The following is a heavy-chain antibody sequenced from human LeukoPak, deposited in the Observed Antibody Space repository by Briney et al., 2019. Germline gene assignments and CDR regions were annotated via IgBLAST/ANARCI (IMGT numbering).Heavy chain of an antibody. V-gene: IGHV3-74*01. CDR3: AKDSLRTVPKASFDS. J-gene: IGHJ4*02. D-gene: IGHD2-2*01. CDR1: GFTFSSYW. CDR2: INRDGSTT. Sequence: GGSLRLSCAASGFTFSSYWMHWVRQGPGKGLVWVSRINRDGSTTTYADSVTGRFTISRDNSKNTLFLQMNSLRAEDRAVYYCAKDSLRTVPKASFDSWGQGTLVTVSS.